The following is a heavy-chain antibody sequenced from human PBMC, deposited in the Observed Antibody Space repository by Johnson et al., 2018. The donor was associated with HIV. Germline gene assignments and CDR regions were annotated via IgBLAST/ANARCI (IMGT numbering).Heavy chain of an antibody. J-gene: IGHJ3*02. CDR3: AKGGVKYCSTWFDAFDI. D-gene: IGHD6-13*01. Sequence: QVQLVESGGGVVQPGRSLRLSCTASGFTLSTYGIHWVRQAPGKGLEWVAVISFDGGNKYYSDSVKGRFTISRDNSKNTLYLQMNRLRAEDTAVYYCAKGGVKYCSTWFDAFDIWGPGTMVTVSS. V-gene: IGHV3-30*18. CDR1: GFTLSTYG. CDR2: ISFDGGNK.